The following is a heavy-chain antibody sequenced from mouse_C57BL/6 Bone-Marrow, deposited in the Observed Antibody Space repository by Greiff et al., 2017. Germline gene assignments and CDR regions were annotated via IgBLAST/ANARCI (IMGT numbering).Heavy chain of an antibody. CDR3: AITTVVATRDWYFDV. V-gene: IGHV1-69*01. D-gene: IGHD1-1*01. J-gene: IGHJ1*03. CDR1: GYTFTSYW. Sequence: QVQLQQPGAELVMPGASVKLSCKASGYTFTSYWMHWVKQRPGQGLEWIGEIDPSDSYPNYNPKFKGKSTLTVDKTSSTAYMQLSSLTSEDSAVYYCAITTVVATRDWYFDVWGTGTTVTVTS. CDR2: IDPSDSYP.